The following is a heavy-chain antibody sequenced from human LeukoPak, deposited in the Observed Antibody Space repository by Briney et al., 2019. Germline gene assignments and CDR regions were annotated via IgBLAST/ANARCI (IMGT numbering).Heavy chain of an antibody. CDR3: AREGPYYDILTGYPDIYYMDV. D-gene: IGHD3-9*01. CDR1: GGSFSGYY. Sequence: SETLSLTCAVYGGSFSGYYWSWIRQPPGKGLEWIGEINHSGSTNYNPSLKSRVTISVDTSKNQFSLRLSSVTAADTAVYYCAREGPYYDILTGYPDIYYMDVWGKGTTVTVSS. CDR2: INHSGST. V-gene: IGHV4-34*01. J-gene: IGHJ6*03.